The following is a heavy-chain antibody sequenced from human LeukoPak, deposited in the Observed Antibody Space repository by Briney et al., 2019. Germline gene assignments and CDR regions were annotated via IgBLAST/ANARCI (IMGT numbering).Heavy chain of an antibody. Sequence: ASVKVSFKGSGYTFTIYDINWVRQATGQGGERMGWMNPNSGNTGYAQKFQGRVTITRNTSISTAYMELSSLRSEDTAVYYCARGIVATDYWGQGTLVTVSS. V-gene: IGHV1-8*01. D-gene: IGHD5-12*01. J-gene: IGHJ4*02. CDR1: GYTFTIYD. CDR3: ARGIVATDY. CDR2: MNPNSGNT.